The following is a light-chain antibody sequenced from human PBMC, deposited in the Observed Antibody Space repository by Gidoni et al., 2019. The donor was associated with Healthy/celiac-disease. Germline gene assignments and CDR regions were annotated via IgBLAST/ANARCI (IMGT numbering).Light chain of an antibody. Sequence: DIQMTQSPSSILTITCRASQSISSYLNWYQQKPGKAPKLLIYAASSLQSGVPSRFSGSGSGTDFTLTIISLQPEDFATYYCQQSYSTSWTFGQGTKVEIK. J-gene: IGKJ1*01. CDR1: QSISSY. CDR2: AAS. CDR3: QQSYSTSWT. V-gene: IGKV1-39*01.